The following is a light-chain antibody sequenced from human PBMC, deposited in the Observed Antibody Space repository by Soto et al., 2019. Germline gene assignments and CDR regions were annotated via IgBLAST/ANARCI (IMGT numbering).Light chain of an antibody. J-gene: IGKJ3*01. CDR1: QSVSSCY. V-gene: IGKV3-20*01. CDR2: GAS. Sequence: EIVLTQSPGTLSLSPGERATLSCRASQSVSSCYLAWYQQRPGQAPRLLIYGASGRATGIPDRFSGSGSGTDFTLTISRLEPEDFAVYSCQQYDSSPSFTFGPGTKVDIK. CDR3: QQYDSSPSFT.